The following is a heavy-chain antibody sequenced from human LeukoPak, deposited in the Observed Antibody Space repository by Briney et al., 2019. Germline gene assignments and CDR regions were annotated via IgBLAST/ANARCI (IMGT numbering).Heavy chain of an antibody. Sequence: GGSQRLSCAASGFTLSYYDMSWVRQAPGKGLEWVASITLSGGSTFYADSVKGRFTISRDNSKNTLYLQMNSLSAEDTAVYYCAKRGNPAVGHHYLDVWGKGTTVSVSS. V-gene: IGHV3-23*01. CDR2: ITLSGGST. CDR1: GFTLSYYD. J-gene: IGHJ6*03. D-gene: IGHD2-2*01. CDR3: AKRGNPAVGHHYLDV.